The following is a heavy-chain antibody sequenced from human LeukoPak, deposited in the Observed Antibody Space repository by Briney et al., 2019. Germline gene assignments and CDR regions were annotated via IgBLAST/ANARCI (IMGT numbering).Heavy chain of an antibody. V-gene: IGHV1-18*01. CDR3: ASWWYQRYRSYFDY. Sequence: ASVKVSCKASGYTFTSYGISWVRQAPGQGLEWMGWISAYNGNTNYAQKLQGRVTMTTDTSTSTAYMELSSLRSEDTAVYYCASWWYQRYRSYFDYWGQGTLVTVSS. CDR1: GYTFTSYG. CDR2: ISAYNGNT. D-gene: IGHD2-15*01. J-gene: IGHJ4*02.